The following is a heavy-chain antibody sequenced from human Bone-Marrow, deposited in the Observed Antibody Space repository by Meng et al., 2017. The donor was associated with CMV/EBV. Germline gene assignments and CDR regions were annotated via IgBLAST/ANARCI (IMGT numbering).Heavy chain of an antibody. D-gene: IGHD1-1*01. Sequence: SVKVSCKASGYTFTGYYMHWVRQAPGQGLEWMGWINPNSGGTNYAQKFQGRVTMTRDTSISTAYMELSRLRSDDTAVYYCARDQVAAQLELAYYGMDVWGQGTTVTVSS. J-gene: IGHJ6*02. V-gene: IGHV1-2*02. CDR3: ARDQVAAQLELAYYGMDV. CDR1: GYTFTGYY. CDR2: INPNSGGT.